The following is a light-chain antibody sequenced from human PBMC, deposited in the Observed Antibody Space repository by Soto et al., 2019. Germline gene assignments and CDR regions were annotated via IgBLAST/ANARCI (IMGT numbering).Light chain of an antibody. CDR2: EVS. Sequence: SALTQPPSASGSPGQSVTISCTGTSSDIGAYIYVSWYQQHPGKAPKLMISEVSRRPSGVPERFSGSKSGNTASLTVSGLQADDEAHYYCSLYAGSNNFVFGTGTKVTVL. J-gene: IGLJ1*01. CDR3: SLYAGSNNFV. V-gene: IGLV2-8*01. CDR1: SSDIGAYIY.